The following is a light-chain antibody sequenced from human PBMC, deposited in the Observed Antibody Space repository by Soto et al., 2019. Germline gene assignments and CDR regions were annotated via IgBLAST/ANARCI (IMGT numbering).Light chain of an antibody. Sequence: DIVMTQSPDSLAVSLGERATINCKSSQSVLYSSNNKNYLAWYQQKPGQPPKLLIYWASTRESGVPDRFSGRGSGTDFTLTISSLQAEDVAVYYCQQYYSTPQTFGQGTKVVIK. CDR1: QSVLYSSNNKNY. J-gene: IGKJ1*01. CDR3: QQYYSTPQT. V-gene: IGKV4-1*01. CDR2: WAS.